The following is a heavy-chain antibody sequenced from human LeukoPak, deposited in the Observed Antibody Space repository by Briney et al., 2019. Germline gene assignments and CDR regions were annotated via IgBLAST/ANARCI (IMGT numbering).Heavy chain of an antibody. D-gene: IGHD3-10*01. CDR2: IYQSGTT. J-gene: IGHJ4*02. Sequence: SETLSLTCSVSGDSPRGSHNWWSWVRQPPGQGLEWIGEIYQSGTTNYNPSLKSRVAMSVDTSKNQFSLKVSSVTAADTAVYFCARTYGSGSYLDYWGQGTLVTVSS. CDR3: ARTYGSGSYLDY. CDR1: GDSPRGSHNW. V-gene: IGHV4-4*02.